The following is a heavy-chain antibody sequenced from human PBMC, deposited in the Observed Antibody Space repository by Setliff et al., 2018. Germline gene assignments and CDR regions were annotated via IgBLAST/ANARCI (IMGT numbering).Heavy chain of an antibody. CDR2: FDPEDGET. Sequence: RASVKVSCKVSGYTLTELSMHWVRQAPGKGLEWMGGFDPEDGETIYAQKFQGRVTMTEDTSTDTAYMELSSLRSEDTAVYYCATVDIVATITGGYYFDYWGQGTLVTRLL. CDR1: GYTLTELS. D-gene: IGHD5-12*01. J-gene: IGHJ4*02. V-gene: IGHV1-24*01. CDR3: ATVDIVATITGGYYFDY.